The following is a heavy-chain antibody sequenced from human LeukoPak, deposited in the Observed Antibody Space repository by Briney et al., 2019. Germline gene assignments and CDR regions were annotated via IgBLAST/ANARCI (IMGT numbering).Heavy chain of an antibody. CDR1: GFTFDDYA. CDR3: AKDLSGSGSYHPFDP. J-gene: IGHJ5*02. Sequence: GGSLRLSCAASGFTFDDYAMHWVRQAPGKGLEWVSGISWNSGSIGYADSVKGRFTISRDNAKNSLYLQMNSLRAEDTALYYCAKDLSGSGSYHPFDPWGQGTLATVSS. D-gene: IGHD3-10*01. V-gene: IGHV3-9*01. CDR2: ISWNSGSI.